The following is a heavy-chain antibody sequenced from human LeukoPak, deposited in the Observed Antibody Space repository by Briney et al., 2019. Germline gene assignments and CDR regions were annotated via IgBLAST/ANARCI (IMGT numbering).Heavy chain of an antibody. CDR2: ISSSSSTI. Sequence: GGSLRLSCAASGFTLSSNYMSWVRQAPGKGLGWVSYISSSSSTIYYADSVKGRFTISRDNAKNSLYLQMNSLRAEDTAVYYCARDSYGSGSQAVFDYWGQGTLVTVSS. CDR1: GFTLSSNY. CDR3: ARDSYGSGSQAVFDY. V-gene: IGHV3-48*01. J-gene: IGHJ4*02. D-gene: IGHD3-10*01.